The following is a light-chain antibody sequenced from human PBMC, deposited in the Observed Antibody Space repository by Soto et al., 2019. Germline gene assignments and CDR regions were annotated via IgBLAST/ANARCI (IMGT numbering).Light chain of an antibody. Sequence: QSALTQPAAVSGSPGQSITSTCTGTDNDIGSYLYVSWFQQHPGKAPKVVIFEVNNRPAGISDRFSGSKSGNTASLTISGLQPDDEANYFCSSFTTIGTVIFGGGTKLTVL. V-gene: IGLV2-14*01. CDR3: SSFTTIGTVI. CDR1: DNDIGSYLY. CDR2: EVN. J-gene: IGLJ2*01.